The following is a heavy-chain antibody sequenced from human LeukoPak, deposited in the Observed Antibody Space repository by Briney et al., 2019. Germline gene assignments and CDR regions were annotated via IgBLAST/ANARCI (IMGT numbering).Heavy chain of an antibody. J-gene: IGHJ4*02. CDR3: ARVPPGYSSSWYDY. V-gene: IGHV3-21*01. CDR2: ISSSSYI. CDR1: GFTFSSYS. D-gene: IGHD6-13*01. Sequence: PGGFLRLSCAASGFTFSSYSMNWVRQAPGKGLEWVSSISSSSYIYYADSVKGRFTISRDNAKNSLYLQMNSLRAEDTAVYYCARVPPGYSSSWYDYWGQGTLVTVSS.